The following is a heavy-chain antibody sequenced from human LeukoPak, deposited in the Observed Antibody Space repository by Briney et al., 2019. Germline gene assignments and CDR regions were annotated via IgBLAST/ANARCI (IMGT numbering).Heavy chain of an antibody. Sequence: ASVKVSCKASGYTFTSYDINWVRQATGQGLEWMGWMNPNSGNTGYAQKFQGRVTMTRNTSISTAYMELSSLRSEDTAVYYCARGGGKRRSYGSGSYFLDDYWGQGTLVTVSS. CDR2: MNPNSGNT. CDR3: ARGGGKRRSYGSGSYFLDDY. J-gene: IGHJ4*02. D-gene: IGHD3-10*01. CDR1: GYTFTSYD. V-gene: IGHV1-8*01.